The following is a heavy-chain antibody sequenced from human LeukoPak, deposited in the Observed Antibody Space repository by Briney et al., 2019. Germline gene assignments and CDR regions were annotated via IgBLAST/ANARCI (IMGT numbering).Heavy chain of an antibody. D-gene: IGHD2-8*01. Sequence: SETLSLTCTVSGGSVSSGGYYWSWIRQHPGKGLEWIGYIYYSGSTYYNPSLKSRVTISVDTSKNQFSLKLSSVTAADTAVYYCARQTSSWGNGVQYYFDYWGQGTLVTVSS. CDR1: GGSVSSGGYY. V-gene: IGHV4-31*03. CDR2: IYYSGST. J-gene: IGHJ4*02. CDR3: ARQTSSWGNGVQYYFDY.